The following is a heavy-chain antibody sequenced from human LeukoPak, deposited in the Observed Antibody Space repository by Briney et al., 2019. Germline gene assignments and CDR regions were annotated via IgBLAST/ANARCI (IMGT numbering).Heavy chain of an antibody. D-gene: IGHD6-19*01. V-gene: IGHV4-38-2*01. Sequence: SETLSLTCAVSAYSISSRYYWGGIRQPPGKGLEWIGSIYHSGSTYYNPSLKSRVTISVDTSKNQFSLKLRSVPASDTAVYYCARASPHCSGWSYCGQGSLVTVSS. CDR3: ARASPHCSGWSY. CDR2: IYHSGST. J-gene: IGHJ4*02. CDR1: AYSISSRYY.